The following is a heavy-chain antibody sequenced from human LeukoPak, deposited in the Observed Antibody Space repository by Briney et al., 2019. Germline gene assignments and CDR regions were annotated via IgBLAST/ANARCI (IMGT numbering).Heavy chain of an antibody. Sequence: PSETLSLTCTVSGDSIRNYYWGWIRQPAGKGLEWIGRIHTTGSTNYNPSLKSRVTMSVDTSKNQFSPKLTSVTAADTAVYYCAREWYYWGQGTLVTVSS. CDR3: AREWYY. J-gene: IGHJ4*02. V-gene: IGHV4-4*07. CDR1: GDSIRNYY. D-gene: IGHD2-8*01. CDR2: IHTTGST.